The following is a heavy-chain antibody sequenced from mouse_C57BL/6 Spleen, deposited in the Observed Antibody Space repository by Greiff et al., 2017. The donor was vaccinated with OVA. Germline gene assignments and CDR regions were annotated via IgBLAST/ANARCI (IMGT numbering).Heavy chain of an antibody. CDR1: GYTFTSYW. CDR3: ARPITTGGYWYVDV. V-gene: IGHV1-50*01. CDR2: IDPSDSYT. J-gene: IGHJ1*03. D-gene: IGHD1-1*01. Sequence: QVQLQQPGAELVKPGASVKLSCKASGYTFTSYWMQWVKQRPGQGLEWIGEIDPSDSYTNYNQKFKGKATLTVDTSSSTAYMQLSSLTSEDSAVYYCARPITTGGYWYVDVWGTGTTVTVSS.